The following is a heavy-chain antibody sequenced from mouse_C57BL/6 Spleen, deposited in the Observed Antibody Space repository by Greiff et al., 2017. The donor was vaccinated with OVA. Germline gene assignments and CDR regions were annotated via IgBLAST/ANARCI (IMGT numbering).Heavy chain of an antibody. D-gene: IGHD2-4*01. CDR1: GFSLTSYG. V-gene: IGHV2-4*01. Sequence: VMLVESGPGLVQPSQSLSITCTVSGFSLTSYGVHWVRQPPGKGLEWLGVIWSGGSTDYNAAFISRLSISKDNSKSQVFFKMNSLQADDTAIYYCATSSIYYDYDGYAMDYWGQGTSVTVSS. J-gene: IGHJ4*01. CDR3: ATSSIYYDYDGYAMDY. CDR2: IWSGGST.